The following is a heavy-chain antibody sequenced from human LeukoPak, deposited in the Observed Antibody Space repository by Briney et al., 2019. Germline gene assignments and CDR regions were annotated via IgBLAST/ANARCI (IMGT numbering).Heavy chain of an antibody. Sequence: SETLSLTCTVSNDSLSRYYWSWIRQPPGKGLGWIGYIYNGGSTSYSPSLGSRVTISVDTSTNQFSLELRSVTAADTAIYYCARRGSRDAYNHGFDIWGQGTMVTVSS. J-gene: IGHJ3*02. D-gene: IGHD5-24*01. CDR2: IYNGGST. CDR3: ARRGSRDAYNHGFDI. CDR1: NDSLSRYY. V-gene: IGHV4-59*08.